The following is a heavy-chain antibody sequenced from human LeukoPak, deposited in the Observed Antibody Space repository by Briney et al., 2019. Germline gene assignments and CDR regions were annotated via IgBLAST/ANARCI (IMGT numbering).Heavy chain of an antibody. V-gene: IGHV3-7*01. J-gene: IGHJ4*02. Sequence: GGSLRLSCAASGFTFSSYWMSWVRQAPGKGLERVANIKQDGSEKYYVDSVKGRFTISRDNAKNSLYLQMNSLRAEDTAVYYCARDLSDAGGRYSGVGYWGQGTLVTVSS. D-gene: IGHD6-19*01. CDR2: IKQDGSEK. CDR1: GFTFSSYW. CDR3: ARDLSDAGGRYSGVGY.